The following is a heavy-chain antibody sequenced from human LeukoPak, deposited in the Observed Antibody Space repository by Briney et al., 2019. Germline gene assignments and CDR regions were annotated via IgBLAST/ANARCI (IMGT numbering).Heavy chain of an antibody. V-gene: IGHV3-23*01. D-gene: IGHD3-3*01. CDR3: ARDRNDYYDFWSGSGYYYYGMDV. CDR2: ISGSGGST. CDR1: GFTFSSYA. Sequence: GGSLRLSCAASGFTFSSYAMSWVRQAPGKGLEWVSAISGSGGSTYYADSVKGRFTISRDNSKNTLYLQMNSLRAEDTVVYYCARDRNDYYDFWSGSGYYYYGMDVWGQGTTVTVSS. J-gene: IGHJ6*02.